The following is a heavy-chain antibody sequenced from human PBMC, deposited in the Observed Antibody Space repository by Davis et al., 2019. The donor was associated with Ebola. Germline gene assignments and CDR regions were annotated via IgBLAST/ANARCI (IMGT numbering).Heavy chain of an antibody. Sequence: GESLKISCKASGYSIANHWTTWVRQMPGKDLEWMGQIDPSDSYTNYSPSFQGHVTMSVDKSITTAYLQWSSLRASDTAMYYCARQWTRYNPRGNGMDVWGQGTTVTVSS. CDR2: IDPSDSYT. CDR1: GYSIANHW. D-gene: IGHD1-1*01. J-gene: IGHJ6*02. CDR3: ARQWTRYNPRGNGMDV. V-gene: IGHV5-10-1*01.